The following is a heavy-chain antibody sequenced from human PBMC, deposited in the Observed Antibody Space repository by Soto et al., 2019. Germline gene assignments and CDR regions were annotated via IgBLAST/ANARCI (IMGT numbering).Heavy chain of an antibody. CDR2: INHVGIT. CDR1: GGSFRGFY. Sequence: PSETLSLTCAVSGGSFRGFYWTWIRQSPGKGLEWLGDINHVGITNYNPSLKSRVSIPVDTSTTTLFLEVTKLTPDDTALYYCGRVGQTLHETFDSWGQGTQVTVSS. CDR3: GRVGQTLHETFDS. J-gene: IGHJ4*02. V-gene: IGHV4-34*01. D-gene: IGHD3-3*01.